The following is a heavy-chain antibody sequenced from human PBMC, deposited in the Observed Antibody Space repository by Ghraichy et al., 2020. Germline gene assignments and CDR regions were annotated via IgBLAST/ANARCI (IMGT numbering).Heavy chain of an antibody. CDR1: GFTFSSYS. Sequence: GGSLRLSCAASGFTFSSYSMNWVRQAPGKGLEWVSYISSSSSTIYYADSVKGRFTISRNKATKSRYLQMNSLRAEDTAVYYGARDGYRSAYGMDVWGQGTTVTVSS. D-gene: IGHD6-13*01. J-gene: IGHJ6*02. CDR3: ARDGYRSAYGMDV. CDR2: ISSSSSTI. V-gene: IGHV3-48*01.